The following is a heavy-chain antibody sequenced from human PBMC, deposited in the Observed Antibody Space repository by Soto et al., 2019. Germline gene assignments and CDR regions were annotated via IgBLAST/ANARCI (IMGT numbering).Heavy chain of an antibody. CDR2: IFWDKND. V-gene: IGHV2-5*02. D-gene: IGHD1-26*01. CDR1: GFSLITGVG. J-gene: IGHJ4*02. CDR3: TQIYDSGSWGWDFHS. Sequence: QITLKESGPSLVRPTETLTLTCTFSGFSLITGVGVGWVRQPPGKALEWLAVIFWDKNDYYRPSLQTGVTISKDTSDDQVVLTLTNMDPEDTATYFCTQIYDSGSWGWDFHSWGQGTLVTVSS.